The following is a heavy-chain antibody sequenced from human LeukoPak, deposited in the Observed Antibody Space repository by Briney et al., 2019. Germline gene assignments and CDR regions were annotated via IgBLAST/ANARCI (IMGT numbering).Heavy chain of an antibody. CDR2: ISAYNGNT. J-gene: IGHJ5*02. CDR3: ARDLIAVRPGWFDP. V-gene: IGHV1-18*01. Sequence: GASVTVSYKASGYTFTTYGLSWARLAPGQGREWMGWISAYNGNTNYAQQFQGRVTMTTDTSMSTAYMELRSLRSDDTAVYYCARDLIAVRPGWFDPWGQGSLVTVSS. D-gene: IGHD6-6*01. CDR1: GYTFTTYG.